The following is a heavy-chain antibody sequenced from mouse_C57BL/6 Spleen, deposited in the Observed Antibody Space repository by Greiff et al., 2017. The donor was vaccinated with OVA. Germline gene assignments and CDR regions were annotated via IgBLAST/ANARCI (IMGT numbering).Heavy chain of an antibody. J-gene: IGHJ2*01. CDR3: ARGGFYYGNY. D-gene: IGHD2-1*01. CDR2: INPNNGGT. CDR1: GYTFTDYY. V-gene: IGHV1-26*01. Sequence: EVQLQQSGPELVKPGASVKISCKASGYTFTDYYMNWVKQSHGKSLEWIGDINPNNGGTSYNQKFKGKATLTVDKSSSTAYMELRSLTSEDSAVYYCARGGFYYGNYWGQGTTLTVSS.